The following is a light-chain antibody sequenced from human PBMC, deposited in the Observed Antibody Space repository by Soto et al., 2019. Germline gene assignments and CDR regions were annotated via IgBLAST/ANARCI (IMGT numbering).Light chain of an antibody. CDR2: GAS. CDR3: QQYATSPIT. J-gene: IGKJ5*01. CDR1: PTITNNY. V-gene: IGKV3-20*01. Sequence: EIVLTQSPGTLSLSPGERATLSCRASPTITNNYLAWYQQKPGQPPRLIIYGASSRVTGIPDRFSGSGSATDFTLTISRLEPEDFVVYYCQQYATSPITSGHGTRLQIK.